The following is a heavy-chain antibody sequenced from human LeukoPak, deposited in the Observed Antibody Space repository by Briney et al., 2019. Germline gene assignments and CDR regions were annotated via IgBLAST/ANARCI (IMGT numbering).Heavy chain of an antibody. J-gene: IGHJ4*02. Sequence: ASVKVSCKASGYTFTGYYMHWVRQAPGQGLEWMGWINPNSGGTNYAQKFQGRVTITADESTSTAYMELSSLRSEDTAMYYCHLESHDQGYFDYWGQGTLVTVSS. V-gene: IGHV1-2*02. CDR1: GYTFTGYY. D-gene: IGHD1-1*01. CDR3: HLESHDQGYFDY. CDR2: INPNSGGT.